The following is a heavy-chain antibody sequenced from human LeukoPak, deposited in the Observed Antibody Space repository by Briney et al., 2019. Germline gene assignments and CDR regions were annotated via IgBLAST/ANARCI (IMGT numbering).Heavy chain of an antibody. CDR1: GFTFSSYA. D-gene: IGHD6-19*01. CDR2: ISYDGSNK. V-gene: IGHV3-30*04. Sequence: QPGRSLRLSCAASGFTFSSYAMHWVRQAPGKGLEWVAVISYDGSNKYYADSVKGRFTISRDNSKNTLYLQMNSLRAEDTAVYYCARGRTYGSGWYFDYWGKGTLVTVSS. CDR3: ARGRTYGSGWYFDY. J-gene: IGHJ4*02.